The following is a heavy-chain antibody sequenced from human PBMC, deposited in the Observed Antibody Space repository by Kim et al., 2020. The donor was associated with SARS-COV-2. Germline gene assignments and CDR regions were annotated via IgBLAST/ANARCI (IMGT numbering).Heavy chain of an antibody. CDR2: P. V-gene: IGHV7-4-1*02. CDR3: ARDRALAWFDP. J-gene: IGHJ5*02. Sequence: PTYAPGFTGRIVFSLDTSVRTAYLQISSLKAEDTAVYYCARDRALAWFDPWGQGTLVTVSS.